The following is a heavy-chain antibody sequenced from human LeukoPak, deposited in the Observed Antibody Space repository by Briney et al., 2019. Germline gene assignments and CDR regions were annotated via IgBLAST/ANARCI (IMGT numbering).Heavy chain of an antibody. CDR1: GGSISSGDSY. V-gene: IGHV4-30-4*01. D-gene: IGHD5-12*01. CDR3: AREDSGYDLANGMDV. CDR2: IYYSGST. Sequence: SETLSLTCTVSGGSISSGDSYWSWIRQPPGTGLEWIGYIYYSGSTYYNPSLKSRVTISADTSKNQFSLKLSSVTAADTAVYYCAREDSGYDLANGMDVWGQGTTVTVSS. J-gene: IGHJ6*02.